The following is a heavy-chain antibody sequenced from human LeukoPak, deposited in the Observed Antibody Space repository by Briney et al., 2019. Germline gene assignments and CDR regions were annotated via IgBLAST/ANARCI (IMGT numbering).Heavy chain of an antibody. D-gene: IGHD6-6*01. Sequence: GGSLRLSCAASGLTLSRYWMTWVRQAPGKGLEWVANINQDGNKKYYVDSVKGRFTISRDNSKNTLYLQMNSLRAEDTAVYYCTKAGDTSSSPLFLDWGQGTLVTVSS. J-gene: IGHJ4*02. CDR2: INQDGNKK. CDR1: GLTLSRYW. CDR3: TKAGDTSSSPLFLD. V-gene: IGHV3-7*03.